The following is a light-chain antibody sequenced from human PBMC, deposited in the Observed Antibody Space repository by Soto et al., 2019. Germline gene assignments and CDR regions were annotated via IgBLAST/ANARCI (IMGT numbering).Light chain of an antibody. CDR1: QIISSW. Sequence: DIQMTQSPSTLSAPVGDRVTITCRASQIISSWLAWFQQKPGKAPKLLIYDASTLESGVPSRFSGSESGTQFTPTISSLQPDDSATYYCQQYNSYPITFGQGTRLEIK. V-gene: IGKV1-5*01. J-gene: IGKJ5*01. CDR2: DAS. CDR3: QQYNSYPIT.